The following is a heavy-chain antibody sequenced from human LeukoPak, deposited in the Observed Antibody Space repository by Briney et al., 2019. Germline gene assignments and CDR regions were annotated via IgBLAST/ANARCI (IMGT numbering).Heavy chain of an antibody. Sequence: QPGGSLRLSCAASGFTFSSYGMHWVRQAPGKGLEWVAVISYDGSNKYYADSVKGRFTISRDSSKNTLYLQMNSLRAEDTAVYYCAKDGGFWGQGTLVTVSS. CDR2: ISYDGSNK. J-gene: IGHJ4*02. D-gene: IGHD3-16*01. CDR1: GFTFSSYG. CDR3: AKDGGF. V-gene: IGHV3-30*18.